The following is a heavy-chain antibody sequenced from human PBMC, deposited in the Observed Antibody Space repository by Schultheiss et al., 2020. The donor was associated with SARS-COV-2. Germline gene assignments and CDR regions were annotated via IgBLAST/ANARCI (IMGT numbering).Heavy chain of an antibody. V-gene: IGHV3-21*04. CDR2: ISSSSSYI. J-gene: IGHJ6*03. Sequence: GGSLRLSCAASGFTFSSYSMNWVRQAPGKGLEWVSSISSSSSYIYYADSVKGRFTISRDNAKNSLYLQMNSLRGEDTAVYYCARDGSVPDYYYYFMDVWGTGTTVTVSS. D-gene: IGHD2-2*01. CDR1: GFTFSSYS. CDR3: ARDGSVPDYYYYFMDV.